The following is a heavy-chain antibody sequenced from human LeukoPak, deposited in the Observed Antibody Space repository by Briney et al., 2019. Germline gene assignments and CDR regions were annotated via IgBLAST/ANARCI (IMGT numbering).Heavy chain of an antibody. CDR1: GGSISSYY. J-gene: IGHJ4*02. V-gene: IGHV4-59*12. CDR2: IYYSGST. CDR3: ARDGERTYYFDY. Sequence: SETLSLTCTVSGGSISSYYWSWIRQPPGKGLEWIGSIYYSGSTYYNPSLKSRVTISVDTSKNQFSLKLSSVTAADTAVYYCARDGERTYYFDYWGQGTLVTVSS. D-gene: IGHD3-10*01.